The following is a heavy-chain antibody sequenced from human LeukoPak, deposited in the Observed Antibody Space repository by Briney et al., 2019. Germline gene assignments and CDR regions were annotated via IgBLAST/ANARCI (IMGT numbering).Heavy chain of an antibody. J-gene: IGHJ6*02. Sequence: ASVKVSCKASGYTFTSYGLNWVRQAPGQGLEWMGRINPNSGGTNYAQKFQGRVTMTRDTSISTAYMELSRLRSDDTAVYYCARVRGVSTRYYYYGMDVWGQGTTVTVSS. CDR1: GYTFTSYG. V-gene: IGHV1-2*06. CDR3: ARVRGVSTRYYYYGMDV. D-gene: IGHD2-8*02. CDR2: INPNSGGT.